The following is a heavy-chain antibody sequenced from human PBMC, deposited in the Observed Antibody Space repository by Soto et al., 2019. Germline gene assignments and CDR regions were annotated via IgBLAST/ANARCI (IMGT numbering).Heavy chain of an antibody. J-gene: IGHJ2*01. V-gene: IGHV1-69*13. Sequence: ASVKVSCEASGGSFGTYAINWVRQAPGQGLEWMGGIIPMLAAPTYAQKFQGRLTITADESTTTIYMELSSLTSEDTAVYYCARVGPPSPSVIWFFDLWGRGALVTVSS. CDR3: ARVGPPSPSVIWFFDL. CDR2: IIPMLAAP. CDR1: GGSFGTYA. D-gene: IGHD2-21*01.